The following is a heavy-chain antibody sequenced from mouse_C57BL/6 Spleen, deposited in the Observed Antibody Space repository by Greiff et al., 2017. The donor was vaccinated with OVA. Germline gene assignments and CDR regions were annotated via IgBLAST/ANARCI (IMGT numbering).Heavy chain of an antibody. V-gene: IGHV1-59*01. CDR2: IAPSDSYT. CDR3: ARDYGTLYYFDY. Sequence: VQLQQPGAELVRPGTSVKLSCKASGYTFTSYWMHWVKQRPGQGLEWIGVIAPSDSYTNYNQKFKGKATLTVDTSSSTAYMQLSSLTSEDSAVYYCARDYGTLYYFDYWGQGTTLTVSS. J-gene: IGHJ2*01. D-gene: IGHD1-1*01. CDR1: GYTFTSYW.